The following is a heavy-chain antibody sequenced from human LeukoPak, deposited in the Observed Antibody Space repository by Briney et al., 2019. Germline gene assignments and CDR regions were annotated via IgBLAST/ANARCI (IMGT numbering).Heavy chain of an antibody. J-gene: IGHJ3*02. V-gene: IGHV4-34*01. CDR1: GGSFSGYY. CDR3: ATLYYDSSGYI. CDR2: INHSGST. Sequence: ASETLSLTCAVYGGSFSGYYWSWIRQPPGKGLEWIGEINHSGSTNYNPSLKSRVTISVDTSKNQFSLKLSSVTAADTAVYYCATLYYDSSGYIWGQGTMVTLSS. D-gene: IGHD3-22*01.